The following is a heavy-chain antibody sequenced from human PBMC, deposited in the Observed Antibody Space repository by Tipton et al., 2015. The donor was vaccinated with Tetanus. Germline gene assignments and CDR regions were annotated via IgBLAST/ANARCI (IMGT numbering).Heavy chain of an antibody. Sequence: TLSLTCAVSGVSIRNGGYSWNWIRQPAGKGLEWIGYTYHTGGTYYNPSLKSRVTISVDRSSDQFSLGLTSVTAADTAIYYCVRAPYNSPGKYYFDYWGQGTLVTVSS. J-gene: IGHJ4*02. CDR3: VRAPYNSPGKYYFDY. CDR2: TYHTGGT. CDR1: GVSIRNGGYS. D-gene: IGHD1-1*01. V-gene: IGHV4-30-2*01.